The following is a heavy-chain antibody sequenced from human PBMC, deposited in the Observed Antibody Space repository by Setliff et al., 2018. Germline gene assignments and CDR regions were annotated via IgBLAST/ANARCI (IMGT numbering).Heavy chain of an antibody. J-gene: IGHJ4*02. V-gene: IGHV2-5*01. D-gene: IGHD2-21*01. CDR2: IYWNDEK. Sequence: SGPTLVNPTQTLTLTCTFSGFSLSTSLVGVGWIRQPPGKALEWLALIYWNDEKRYSPPLKSRLTITKDTSKNQVVLTMTNMDPVDTATYYCAHIAGGGNSPRHDYWGQGTLVTVSS. CDR3: AHIAGGGNSPRHDY. CDR1: GFSLSTSLVG.